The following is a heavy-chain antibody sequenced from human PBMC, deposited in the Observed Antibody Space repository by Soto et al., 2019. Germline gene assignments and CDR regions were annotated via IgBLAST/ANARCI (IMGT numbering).Heavy chain of an antibody. J-gene: IGHJ6*02. CDR3: AREGVAPYYYYGMDV. CDR1: GYIFTRSG. Sequence: QVQLVQSGAEVKKPGASVKVSCKASGYIFTRSGISWVRQAPGQGLEWMGWISTYNGDTNYAQTFQGRVTMTTDTSTSTAYMELRSLRSDDTAVYYCAREGVAPYYYYGMDVWGQGTPVTVSS. V-gene: IGHV1-18*01. CDR2: ISTYNGDT. D-gene: IGHD5-12*01.